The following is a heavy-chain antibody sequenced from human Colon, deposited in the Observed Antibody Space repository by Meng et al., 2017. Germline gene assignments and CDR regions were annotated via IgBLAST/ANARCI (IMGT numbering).Heavy chain of an antibody. V-gene: IGHV7-4-1*02. CDR2: INTNTQEP. J-gene: IGHJ4*02. Sequence: QFLRAGAELKKPGASVMLSCKTSGFTFTGFTLHWVRQAPGQRLEWLGWINTNTQEPTYAQGFTGRYAFSLDTSVSTAYLQISSLESEDTAVYYCARKASGYSYSTNWGQGTLVTAPQ. CDR3: ARKASGYSYSTN. D-gene: IGHD3-22*01. CDR1: GFTFTGFT.